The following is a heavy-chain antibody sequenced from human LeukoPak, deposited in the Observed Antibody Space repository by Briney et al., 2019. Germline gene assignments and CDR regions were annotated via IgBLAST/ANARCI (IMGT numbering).Heavy chain of an antibody. J-gene: IGHJ6*03. CDR3: ARGFIVVVPAAIKVYYYYYMDV. CDR2: MNPNSGNT. CDR1: GYSFTSYW. D-gene: IGHD2-2*02. V-gene: IGHV1-8*02. Sequence: GESLKISCKGSGYSFTSYWIGWVRQMPGKGLEWMGWMNPNSGNTGYAQKFQGRVTMTRNTSISTAYMELSSLRSEDTAVYYCARGFIVVVPAAIKVYYYYYMDVWGKGTTVTVSS.